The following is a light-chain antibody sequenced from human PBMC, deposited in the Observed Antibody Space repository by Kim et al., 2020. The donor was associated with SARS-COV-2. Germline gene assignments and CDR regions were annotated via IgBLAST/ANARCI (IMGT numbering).Light chain of an antibody. V-gene: IGKV1-33*01. J-gene: IGKJ4*01. CDR1: QDISIY. CDR3: QRYDKLPLT. CDR2: DAS. Sequence: DIQMTQSPSSLSASVGDRVTITCQASQDISIYLNWYQHKLGRAPKLLIYDASNLETGVPSRFSGSGSGTDFTFTISSLQPEDIATYYCQRYDKLPLTFGGGTKLEI.